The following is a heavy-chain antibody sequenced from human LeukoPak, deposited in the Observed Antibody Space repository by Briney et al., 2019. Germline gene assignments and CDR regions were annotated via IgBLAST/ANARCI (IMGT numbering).Heavy chain of an antibody. D-gene: IGHD1-1*01. CDR1: GGSFSGYY. J-gene: IGHJ4*02. V-gene: IGHV4-34*01. CDR2: INHSGST. CDR3: ARGQSALEGILGYDY. Sequence: SETLSLTCAVYGGSFSGYYWSWIRQPPGKGLEWIGEINHSGSTNYNPSLKSRVTISVDTSKNQFSLKLSSVTAADTAVYYCARGQSALEGILGYDYWGQGTLVTVSS.